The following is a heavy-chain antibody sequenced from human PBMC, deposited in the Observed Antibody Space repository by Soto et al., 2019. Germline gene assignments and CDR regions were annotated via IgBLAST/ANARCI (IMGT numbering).Heavy chain of an antibody. Sequence: QVQLQESGPGLVKPSETLSLTCAVSGDSVSSASYYWSWVRQPPGKGLEWIGYVDYTGSIKYNPSLNSRVPISVDTPKNQFSLQQTSVTAADTAVYYCARQERSYRWFDPWGQGTLVTVSS. CDR2: VDYTGSI. CDR1: GDSVSSASYY. J-gene: IGHJ5*02. CDR3: ARQERSYRWFDP. V-gene: IGHV4-61*01. D-gene: IGHD3-16*01.